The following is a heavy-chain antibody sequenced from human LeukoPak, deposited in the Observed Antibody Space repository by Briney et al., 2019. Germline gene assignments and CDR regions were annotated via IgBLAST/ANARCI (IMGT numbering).Heavy chain of an antibody. CDR2: ISYDGSNK. Sequence: PGGSLRLSCAASGFTFSSYGMHWVRQAPGKGLEWVAVISYDGSNKYYADSVKGRFTISRDNSKNTLYLQMNSLRAEDTAVYYCAKQGVYNYYYYYMDVWGKGTTVTVSS. CDR3: AKQGVYNYYYYYMDV. J-gene: IGHJ6*03. V-gene: IGHV3-30*18. CDR1: GFTFSSYG. D-gene: IGHD3-10*01.